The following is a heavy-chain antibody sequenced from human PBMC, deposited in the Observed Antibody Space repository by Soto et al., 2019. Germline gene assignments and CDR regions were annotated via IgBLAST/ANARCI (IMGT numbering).Heavy chain of an antibody. Sequence: EVQLLESGGGLVQPGGSLRLSCAASGFTFSSYAMSWVRQAPGKGLEWVSAISGSGGSTYYADSVKGRFTISRDNSKTTLDLQLNSLRAEDTAVYYCAADSEEVAGTWGQGTMVTVSS. V-gene: IGHV3-23*01. J-gene: IGHJ3*01. CDR2: ISGSGGST. CDR1: GFTFSSYA. CDR3: AADSEEVAGT. D-gene: IGHD6-19*01.